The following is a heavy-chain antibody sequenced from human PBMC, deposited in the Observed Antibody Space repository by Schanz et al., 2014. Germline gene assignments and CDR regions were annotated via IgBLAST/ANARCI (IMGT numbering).Heavy chain of an antibody. V-gene: IGHV3-23*01. D-gene: IGHD3-9*01. J-gene: IGHJ5*02. CDR3: AKAADWPVTRFDP. Sequence: EVQLLESGGGLVQPGGSLKLSCAASGLIFSNYVMSWVRQAPGKGLEWVSAISGGGGTTYYTDSVKGRFTISRDNSKNTLYLQMSSLRADDTAVYYCAKAADWPVTRFDPWGQGTLVTVSS. CDR1: GLIFSNYV. CDR2: ISGGGGTT.